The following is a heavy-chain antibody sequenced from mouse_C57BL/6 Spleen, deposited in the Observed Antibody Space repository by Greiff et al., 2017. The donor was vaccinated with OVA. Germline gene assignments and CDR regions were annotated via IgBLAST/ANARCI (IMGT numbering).Heavy chain of an antibody. CDR1: GFTFSSYA. J-gene: IGHJ4*01. Sequence: EVKVVESGGGLVKPGGSLKLSCAASGFTFSSYAMSWVRQTPEKRLEWVATISDGGSYTYYPDNVKGRFTISRDNAKNNLYLQMSHLKSEDTAMYYCARDQKGNYPMDYWGQGTSVTVSS. D-gene: IGHD2-1*01. CDR2: ISDGGSYT. CDR3: ARDQKGNYPMDY. V-gene: IGHV5-4*01.